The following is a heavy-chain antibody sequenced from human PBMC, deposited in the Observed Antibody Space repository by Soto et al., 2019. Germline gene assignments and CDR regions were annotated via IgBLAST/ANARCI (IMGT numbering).Heavy chain of an antibody. V-gene: IGHV3-23*01. CDR2: ISGSGVRT. CDR3: AKHGGGGTYYGSLRLDS. Sequence: GSLRLSCAVSGFTFRNYDLTWVRQAPGKGLEWVSTISGSGVRTDYADAVKGRLTITRDTSKNTLYLEMTSLRVEDTALFYCAKHGGGGTYYGSLRLDSWGQGTLVTVSS. CDR1: GFTFRNYD. J-gene: IGHJ4*02. D-gene: IGHD1-26*01.